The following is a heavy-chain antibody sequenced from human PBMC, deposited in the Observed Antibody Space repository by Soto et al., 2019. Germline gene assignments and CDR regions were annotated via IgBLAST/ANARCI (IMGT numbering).Heavy chain of an antibody. V-gene: IGHV4-31*03. D-gene: IGHD3-22*01. CDR2: IYYSGST. CDR1: GGSISSGGYY. Sequence: SETLSLTCTVSGGSISSGGYYWSWIRQHPGKGREWIGYIYYSGSTYYNPSLKSRVTISVDTSKNQFSLKLSSVTAADTAVYYCAGVGGADYYDSSGYSPFDFDYWGQGTMVTVYS. J-gene: IGHJ4*01. CDR3: AGVGGADYYDSSGYSPFDFDY.